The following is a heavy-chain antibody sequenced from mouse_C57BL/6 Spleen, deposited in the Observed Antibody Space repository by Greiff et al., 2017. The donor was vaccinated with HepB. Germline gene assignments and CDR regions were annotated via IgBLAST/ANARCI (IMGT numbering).Heavy chain of an antibody. CDR3: ASGPKGWALYYAMDY. J-gene: IGHJ4*01. D-gene: IGHD3-3*01. CDR2: ISSGSSTI. CDR1: GFTFSDYG. Sequence: EVQLVESGGGLVKPGGSLKLSCAASGFTFSDYGMHWVRQAPEKGLEWVAYISSGSSTIYYADTVKGRFTISRDNAKNTLFLQMTSLRSEDTAMYYWASGPKGWALYYAMDYWGQGTSVTVSS. V-gene: IGHV5-17*01.